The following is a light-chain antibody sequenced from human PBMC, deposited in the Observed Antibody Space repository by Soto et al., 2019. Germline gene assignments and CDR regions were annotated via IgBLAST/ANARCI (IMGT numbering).Light chain of an antibody. V-gene: IGLV2-14*01. Sequence: QSALTQPASVSGSPGQSITISCTGTRRDVGGYNYVSWYQQYPGKSPKLLIYEVTHRPSGVSNRFSGSKSSNTASLTISGLQAEDVADYYCSSYTISNTLPFVFGTGTKVTVL. CDR1: RRDVGGYNY. CDR3: SSYTISNTLPFV. CDR2: EVT. J-gene: IGLJ1*01.